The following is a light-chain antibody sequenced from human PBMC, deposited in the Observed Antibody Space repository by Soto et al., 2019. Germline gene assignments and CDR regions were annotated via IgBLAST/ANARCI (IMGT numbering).Light chain of an antibody. Sequence: QSVLTQPPSASGSPGQSVTISCTGTSFDVGGYNYVSWYQQHPGKAPQVLMYEVSKRPSGVPDRFSGSKSGNTTSLTVSGLQAEDEADYYCSAYAGRPHIYVFGYGTKVTV. CDR1: SFDVGGYNY. CDR2: EVS. J-gene: IGLJ1*01. V-gene: IGLV2-8*01. CDR3: SAYAGRPHIYV.